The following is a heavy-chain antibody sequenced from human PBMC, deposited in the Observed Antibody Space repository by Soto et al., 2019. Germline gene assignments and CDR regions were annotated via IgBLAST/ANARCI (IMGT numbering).Heavy chain of an antibody. CDR1: GGIFSTYA. CDR2: IIPLFGTP. J-gene: IGHJ4*02. CDR3: ARDCDDYGSGNYYNRIDF. D-gene: IGHD3-10*01. Sequence: QVQLVQSGAEVKKPGSSVKVSCKASGGIFSTYAISWLRQAPGQGLEWRGGIIPLFGTPNYEQRFQGRVTITGDESTSTAYMELSRLRSEDTAVYYCARDCDDYGSGNYYNRIDFWGQGTLVTVSS. V-gene: IGHV1-69*01.